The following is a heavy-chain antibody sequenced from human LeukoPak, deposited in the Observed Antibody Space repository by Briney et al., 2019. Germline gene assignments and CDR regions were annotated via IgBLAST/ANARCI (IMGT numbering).Heavy chain of an antibody. J-gene: IGHJ4*02. V-gene: IGHV3-23*01. CDR1: GVTFSSSA. Sequence: QSGGSLRLSCAASGVTFSSSAMSWVRQAPGKGLEWFSSISGSGSGGSTYYADSVKGRFTISRDNSKNTLYLQMNSLRAEDTAVYYCAKSGYNRFDYWGQGTLVTVSS. CDR2: ISGSGSGGST. D-gene: IGHD5-24*01. CDR3: AKSGYNRFDY.